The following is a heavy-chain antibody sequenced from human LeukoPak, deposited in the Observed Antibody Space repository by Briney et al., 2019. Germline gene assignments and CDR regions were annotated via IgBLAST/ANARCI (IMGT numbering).Heavy chain of an antibody. CDR1: GFTFSAYG. Sequence: GGSLRLSCAASGFTFSAYGMNWVRQSPGKGLELVSYISSSSTTIYYSDSVKGRFTISRDNAKESSYLQMSSLRAEDTAVYYCARLEIFSGFDYWGRGTLVAVSS. J-gene: IGHJ4*02. V-gene: IGHV3-48*04. CDR2: ISSSSTTI. CDR3: ARLEIFSGFDY. D-gene: IGHD3-10*01.